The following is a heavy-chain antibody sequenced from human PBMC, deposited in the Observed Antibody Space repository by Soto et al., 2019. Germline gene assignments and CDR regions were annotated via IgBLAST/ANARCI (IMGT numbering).Heavy chain of an antibody. CDR3: AKGFWECSGGSCYSGYFDY. J-gene: IGHJ4*02. CDR1: GFTFSSYA. D-gene: IGHD2-15*01. Sequence: GGSLRLSCAASGFTFSSYAMSWVRQAPGKGLEWVSAISGSGGSTYYADSVKGRFTISRDNSKNTLYLQMNSLRAEDTAVYYCAKGFWECSGGSCYSGYFDYWGQGTLVTVSS. CDR2: ISGSGGST. V-gene: IGHV3-23*01.